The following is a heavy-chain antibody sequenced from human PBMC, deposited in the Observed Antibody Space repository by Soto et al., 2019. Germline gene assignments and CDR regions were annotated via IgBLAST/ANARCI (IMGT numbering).Heavy chain of an antibody. CDR1: GGSISNGGYS. CDR2: MYHSEST. J-gene: IGHJ4*02. V-gene: IGHV4-30-2*01. CDR3: ARAPDY. Sequence: QLQLQASGSGLVKPSQTLSLTCAVSGGSISNGGYSWSWIRQPPGKGLEWIGYMYHSESTYYNPSIDSRVTISISRSKNQFSLKLSSVTAADTAMYYCARAPDYWGQGILVTVSS.